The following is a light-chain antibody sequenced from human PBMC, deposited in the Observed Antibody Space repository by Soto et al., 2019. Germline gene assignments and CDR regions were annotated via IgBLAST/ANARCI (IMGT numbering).Light chain of an antibody. CDR1: QDIAAY. J-gene: IGKJ5*01. Sequence: DIQVTQTPSAGSASVGDRVNITCRASQDIAAYLAWYQHKPGRAPELLIHAASSLQSGVPSRFSGSGSGTDFTLTINSLQPEDFATYYCQQAYSFPITFGQGTRLEIK. CDR2: AAS. CDR3: QQAYSFPIT. V-gene: IGKV1D-12*01.